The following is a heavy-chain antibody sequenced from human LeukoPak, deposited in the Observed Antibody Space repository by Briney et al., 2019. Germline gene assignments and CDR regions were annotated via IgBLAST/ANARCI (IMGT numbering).Heavy chain of an antibody. CDR3: AREERTFGVVIDY. Sequence: PGGSLRLSCAASGFTFSSYAMHWVRQAPGKGLEWVAVISYDGSNKYYADSVKGRFTISRDNSKNTLYLQMNSLRAEVTAVYYCAREERTFGVVIDYWGQGTLVTVSS. CDR1: GFTFSSYA. D-gene: IGHD3-3*01. V-gene: IGHV3-30*01. J-gene: IGHJ4*02. CDR2: ISYDGSNK.